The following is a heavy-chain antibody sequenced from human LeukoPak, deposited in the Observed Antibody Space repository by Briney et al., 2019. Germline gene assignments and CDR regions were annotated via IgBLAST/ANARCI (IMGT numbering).Heavy chain of an antibody. CDR1: GGSFSGYY. CDR2: VNHSGNT. J-gene: IGHJ4*02. V-gene: IGHV4-34*01. D-gene: IGHD4-17*01. CDR3: ARNGAYALDY. Sequence: SETLSLTCVVYGGSFSGYYWSWIRQPPGKGLEWIGDVNHSGNTNYNPSLKSRVTISVDTSKNQFSLKLSSVTAADTAVYYCARNGAYALDYWGQGTLVTASS.